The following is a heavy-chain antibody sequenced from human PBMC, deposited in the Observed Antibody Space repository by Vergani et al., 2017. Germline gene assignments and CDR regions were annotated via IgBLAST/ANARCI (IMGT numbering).Heavy chain of an antibody. CDR1: GFTFSSYA. D-gene: IGHD3-10*01. Sequence: EVQLLESGGGLVQPGGSLRLSCAASGFTFSSYAMSWVRQAPGKGLEWVSAISGSGGSTYYADSVKGRFTISRDNSKNTLYLHMDSLRAEDTAVYYCAKEVIMVRGEPDYWGQGALITVSS. CDR2: ISGSGGST. J-gene: IGHJ4*02. CDR3: AKEVIMVRGEPDY. V-gene: IGHV3-23*01.